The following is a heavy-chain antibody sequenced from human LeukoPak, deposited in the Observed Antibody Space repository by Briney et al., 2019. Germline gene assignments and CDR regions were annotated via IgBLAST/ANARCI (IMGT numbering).Heavy chain of an antibody. J-gene: IGHJ4*02. CDR1: GGSISSSSYY. D-gene: IGHD2-15*01. CDR2: ISYSGST. V-gene: IGHV4-39*01. Sequence: ETSETLSLTCTVSGGSISSSSYYWGWIRQPPGKGLEWIGSISYSGSTYYNPSLKSRVTISVDTSKNQFSLKLSSVTAADTAVFYCARHHRYCSGGSCWAFDYWGQGTLVTVSS. CDR3: ARHHRYCSGGSCWAFDY.